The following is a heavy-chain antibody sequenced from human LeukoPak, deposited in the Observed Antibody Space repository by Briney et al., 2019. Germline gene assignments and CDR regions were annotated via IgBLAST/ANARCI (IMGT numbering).Heavy chain of an antibody. V-gene: IGHV1-24*01. Sequence: ASVTVSFTVSGYTLTELSMHWVRQAPGKGLEWMGGFDPEDGETIYAQKFQGRVTMTEDTSTDTAYMELSSLRSEDTAVYYCATKTVTAFYYGMDVWGQGTTVTVSS. D-gene: IGHD2-21*02. CDR1: GYTLTELS. CDR3: ATKTVTAFYYGMDV. J-gene: IGHJ6*02. CDR2: FDPEDGET.